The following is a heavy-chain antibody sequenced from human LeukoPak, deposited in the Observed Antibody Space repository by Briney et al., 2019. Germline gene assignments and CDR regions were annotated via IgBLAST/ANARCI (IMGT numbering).Heavy chain of an antibody. Sequence: SQTLSLTCTVSGGSISSGDYYWSWIRQPPGKGLEWIGYISYSGNTYYKSSLKSRITISVDTSKNQFSLKLSSVTAADTAVYYCARHNIASDGARLFDFWGRGTLVTVSS. CDR3: ARHNIASDGARLFDF. D-gene: IGHD4-17*01. CDR1: GGSISSGDYY. J-gene: IGHJ4*02. CDR2: ISYSGNT. V-gene: IGHV4-30-4*08.